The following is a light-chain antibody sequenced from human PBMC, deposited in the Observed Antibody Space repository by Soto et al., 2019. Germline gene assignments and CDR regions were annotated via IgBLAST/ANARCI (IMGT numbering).Light chain of an antibody. CDR2: DDN. Sequence: SYELIQPPSVSVAPGQTASIDCGGNNIGSRSVHWYQQKPGQAPVLVVYDDNDRPSGIPERFSGSNSGITATLTITRVDAGDEADYYCQVWDSSGDHLVFGGGTKVTVL. V-gene: IGLV3-21*02. CDR3: QVWDSSGDHLV. CDR1: NIGSRS. J-gene: IGLJ2*01.